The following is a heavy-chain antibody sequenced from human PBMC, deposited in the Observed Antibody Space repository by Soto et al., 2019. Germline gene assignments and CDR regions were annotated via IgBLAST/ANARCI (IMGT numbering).Heavy chain of an antibody. D-gene: IGHD1-1*01. CDR1: AFTFSSSE. CDR3: AREVAWRYDY. CDR2: ISGSGTTI. Sequence: EVPLVESGGGLVQPGGSLRLSCAASAFTFSSSEMNWVRQAPGRGLEWVSYISGSGTTIYYAASVKGRFTISRDNAKNSLYLQMISLRAEDTAVYYCAREVAWRYDYWGQGTLVTVSS. V-gene: IGHV3-48*03. J-gene: IGHJ4*02.